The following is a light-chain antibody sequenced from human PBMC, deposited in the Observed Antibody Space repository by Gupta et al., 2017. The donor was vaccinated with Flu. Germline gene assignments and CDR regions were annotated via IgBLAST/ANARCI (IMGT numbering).Light chain of an antibody. Sequence: EILLTQSPGTLSLSPGERATLSCRASQSVRSNYLAWYQQRPGQAPRLLIYDASKRATGIPDRFTGSGSGTDFTLTIRRLEPEDFAMYYCQQYGSSPLTFGGGTKVEVK. J-gene: IGKJ4*01. V-gene: IGKV3-20*01. CDR2: DAS. CDR1: QSVRSNY. CDR3: QQYGSSPLT.